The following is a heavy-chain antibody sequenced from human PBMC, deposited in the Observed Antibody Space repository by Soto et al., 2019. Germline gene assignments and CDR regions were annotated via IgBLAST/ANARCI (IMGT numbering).Heavy chain of an antibody. Sequence: GESLKISCEASGYSFSTYWIGWVRQMPGKGLEWVGLIYAANSETRYSPSFQGQVTLSVDKSINTAYLQWSSLKASDTAIYYCRRHPPPPVHNGYLDPLGQGTMVSVSS. CDR3: RRHPPPPVHNGYLDP. V-gene: IGHV5-51*01. CDR2: IYAANSET. D-gene: IGHD1-7*01. J-gene: IGHJ5*02. CDR1: GYSFSTYW.